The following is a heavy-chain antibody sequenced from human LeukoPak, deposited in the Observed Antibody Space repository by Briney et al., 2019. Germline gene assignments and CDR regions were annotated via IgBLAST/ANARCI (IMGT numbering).Heavy chain of an antibody. CDR3: ARGRDGYTLIDAFDI. CDR1: RFTFSDYS. D-gene: IGHD5-24*01. CDR2: ISSDGSAI. J-gene: IGHJ3*02. V-gene: IGHV3-21*01. Sequence: PGGSLGLSCAASRFTFSDYSMNWVRQAPGKGLEWVSSISSDGSAIFYADSVKGRFTVSRDNARNSLYLQMNSLRAEDTAVYYCARGRDGYTLIDAFDIWGQGTMVTVSS.